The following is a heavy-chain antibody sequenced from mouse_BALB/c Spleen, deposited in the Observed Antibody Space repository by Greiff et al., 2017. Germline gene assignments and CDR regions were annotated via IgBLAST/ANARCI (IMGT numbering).Heavy chain of an antibody. CDR2: ISSGSSTI. Sequence: DVMLVESGGGLVQPGGSRKLSCAASGFTFSSFGMHWVRQAPEKGLEWVAYISSGSSTIYYADTVKGRFTISRDNPKNTLFLQMTSLRSEDTAMYYCARWSYWYFDVWGAGTTVTVSS. J-gene: IGHJ1*01. V-gene: IGHV5-17*02. CDR3: ARWSYWYFDV. CDR1: GFTFSSFG.